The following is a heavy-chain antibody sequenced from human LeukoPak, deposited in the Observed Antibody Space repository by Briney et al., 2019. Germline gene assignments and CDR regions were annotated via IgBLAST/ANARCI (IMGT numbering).Heavy chain of an antibody. CDR2: IYYSGST. CDR3: ARGVAAAGQYYFDH. J-gene: IGHJ4*02. Sequence: SETLSLTCTVSGGSISSTSYYWGWIRQPPGKGLEWLGTIYYSGSTYYNPSLKSRVTISVDTSKNQLSLKLSSVTAADTAVYYCARGVAAAGQYYFDHWGQGTLVTVSS. D-gene: IGHD6-13*01. V-gene: IGHV4-39*01. CDR1: GGSISSTSYY.